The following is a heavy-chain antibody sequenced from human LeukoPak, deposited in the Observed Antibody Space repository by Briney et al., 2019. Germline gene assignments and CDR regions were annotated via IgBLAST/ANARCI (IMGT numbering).Heavy chain of an antibody. CDR2: ISWNSGSI. Sequence: GRSLRLSRAASGFTFDDYAMHWVRQAPGKGLEWVSGISWNSGSIGYADSVKGRFTISRDNAKNSLYLQMNSLRAEDTAVYYCAREVRIVGATDAFDIWGQGTMVTVSS. V-gene: IGHV3-9*01. D-gene: IGHD1-26*01. J-gene: IGHJ3*02. CDR3: AREVRIVGATDAFDI. CDR1: GFTFDDYA.